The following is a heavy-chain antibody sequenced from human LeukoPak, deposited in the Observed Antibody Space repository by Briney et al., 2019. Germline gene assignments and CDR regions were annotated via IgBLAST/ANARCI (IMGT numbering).Heavy chain of an antibody. CDR3: ARSLPLPLLWFGESFVY. J-gene: IGHJ4*02. V-gene: IGHV4-61*02. D-gene: IGHD3-10*01. CDR2: IYTSGST. Sequence: TSETLSLTCTVSGGSISSGSYYWSWIRQPAGKELEWIGRIYTSGSTNYNPSLKSRVTISVDTSKNQFSLKLSSVTAADTAVYYCARSLPLPLLWFGESFVYWGQGTLVTVSS. CDR1: GGSISSGSYY.